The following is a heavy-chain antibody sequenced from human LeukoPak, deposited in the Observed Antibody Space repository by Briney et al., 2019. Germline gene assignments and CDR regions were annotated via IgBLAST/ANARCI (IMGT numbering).Heavy chain of an antibody. Sequence: ASVNLSCKASGYTLTGYYMHWMRQAPGQGLEWMGCINRKRGDTQYAQVFQGSVTMPRETSMTTAYMERGRLRSDDTAIYYCARGGYVIVRDWFDPWGQGTLVTVSS. CDR2: INRKRGDT. D-gene: IGHD3-16*02. CDR1: GYTLTGYY. V-gene: IGHV1-2*02. J-gene: IGHJ5*02. CDR3: ARGGYVIVRDWFDP.